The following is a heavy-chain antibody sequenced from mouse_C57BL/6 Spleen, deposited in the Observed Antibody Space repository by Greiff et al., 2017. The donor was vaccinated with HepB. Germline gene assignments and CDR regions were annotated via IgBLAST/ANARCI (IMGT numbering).Heavy chain of an antibody. CDR3: ARKDYYYGSFYAMDY. J-gene: IGHJ4*01. CDR2: IHPNSGST. Sequence: VKLQESGAELVKPGASVKLSCKASGYTFTSYWIHWVKQRPGQGLEWIGMIHPNSGSTNYNEKFKSKATLTVDKSYSTAYMQLSSLTSEDSAVYYCARKDYYYGSFYAMDYWGQGTSVTVSS. D-gene: IGHD1-1*01. V-gene: IGHV1-64*01. CDR1: GYTFTSYW.